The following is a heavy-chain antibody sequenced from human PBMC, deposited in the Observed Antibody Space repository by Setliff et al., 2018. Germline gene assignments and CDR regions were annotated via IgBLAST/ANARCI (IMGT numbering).Heavy chain of an antibody. Sequence: GGSLRLSCAASGFNFSSYAFNWVRQAPGKGLEWVSSISSRSTYICYADSLKGRFTISRDNAKNSLYLQMNSLRAEDTAVYYCARFACSGFGQPVDYWGQGTLVTVSS. V-gene: IGHV3-21*01. J-gene: IGHJ4*02. CDR1: GFNFSSYA. D-gene: IGHD2-15*01. CDR2: ISSRSTYI. CDR3: ARFACSGFGQPVDY.